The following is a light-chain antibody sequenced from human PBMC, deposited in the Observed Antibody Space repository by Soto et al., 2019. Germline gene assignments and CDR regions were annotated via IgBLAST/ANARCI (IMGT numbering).Light chain of an antibody. Sequence: DIQMTQSPSTLSSSVGDRVTITCRASQSLNRLLAWYQQKPGKAPKLLIYKTSTLESGVPSRFSGSGSGAEFTLTIDSLQPDDFATYYCQQYNSYPWTFGHGTKVEIK. V-gene: IGKV1-5*03. CDR2: KTS. CDR1: QSLNRL. CDR3: QQYNSYPWT. J-gene: IGKJ1*01.